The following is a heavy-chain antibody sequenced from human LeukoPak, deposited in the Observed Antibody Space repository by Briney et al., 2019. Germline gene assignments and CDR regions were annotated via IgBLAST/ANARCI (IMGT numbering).Heavy chain of an antibody. CDR1: GGSFSGYY. CDR2: INHSGST. CDR3: ASGPGGSALFN. V-gene: IGHV4-34*01. Sequence: PSETLSLTCAVYGGSFSGYYWSWIRQPPGKGLEWIGEINHSGSTNYNPSLKSRVTISVDTSKNQFSLKLTSVTAADTAVYYCASGPGGSALFNWGQGTLVTVSS. D-gene: IGHD4-23*01. J-gene: IGHJ4*02.